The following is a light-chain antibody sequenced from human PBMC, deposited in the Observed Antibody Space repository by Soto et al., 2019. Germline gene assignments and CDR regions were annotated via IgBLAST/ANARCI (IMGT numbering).Light chain of an antibody. CDR2: SAS. V-gene: IGKV3-20*01. J-gene: IGKJ1*01. CDR3: HHFGSVPET. Sequence: EVVLTQSPGTLSLSPGERVTLSCRASQSVASSYLAWYQQKPGRAPRLLFYSASSRATGIPDRFSGSGSGRDFTLTIRRLGPEDFAVYYCHHFGSVPETFGQGTNGE. CDR1: QSVASSY.